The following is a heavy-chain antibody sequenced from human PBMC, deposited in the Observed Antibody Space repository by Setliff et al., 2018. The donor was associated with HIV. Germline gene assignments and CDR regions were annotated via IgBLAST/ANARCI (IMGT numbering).Heavy chain of an antibody. J-gene: IGHJ6*03. CDR2: INHSGDT. CDR1: WVSFTGHY. Sequence: SETLSLTCAVYWVSFTGHYWSWIRQPPGKGLEWIGEINHSGDTNSNPSLKSRVTISVDMSKNQFSLKLRSVTAADTAVYYCARGPGGWQRDYYYYMDVWGKGTTVTVSS. CDR3: ARGPGGWQRDYYYYMDV. V-gene: IGHV4-34*01. D-gene: IGHD2-15*01.